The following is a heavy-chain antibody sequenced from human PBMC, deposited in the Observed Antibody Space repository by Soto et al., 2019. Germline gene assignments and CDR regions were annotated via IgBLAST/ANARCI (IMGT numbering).Heavy chain of an antibody. J-gene: IGHJ5*01. Sequence: QVQLLESGPGLVKPSQTLSLTCSVSGDSISNLDYFWAWIRQPPGQALEYIGYIYKSATTYYNPSFESRFSISSDTSKHQFSLNVTSVTAADTAVYFCARGRYCLTGRCFPNWFDSWGQGALVTVSS. V-gene: IGHV4-30-4*01. CDR3: ARGRYCLTGRCFPNWFDS. D-gene: IGHD7-27*01. CDR1: GDSISNLDYF. CDR2: IYKSATT.